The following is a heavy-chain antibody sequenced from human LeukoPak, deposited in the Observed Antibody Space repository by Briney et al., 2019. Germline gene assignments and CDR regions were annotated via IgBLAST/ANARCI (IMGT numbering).Heavy chain of an antibody. J-gene: IGHJ5*02. CDR3: AREFRRKPAAISSKYNWLDP. D-gene: IGHD2-2*01. CDR2: IYHSGST. V-gene: IGHV4-38-2*02. CDR1: GYSISSGYY. Sequence: SETLSLTCAVSGYSISSGYYWGWIRQPPGKGLEWIGSIYHSGSTYYNPSLKSRVTISVDTSKNQFSLKLSSVTAADTAVYYCAREFRRKPAAISSKYNWLDPWGQGTLVTVSS.